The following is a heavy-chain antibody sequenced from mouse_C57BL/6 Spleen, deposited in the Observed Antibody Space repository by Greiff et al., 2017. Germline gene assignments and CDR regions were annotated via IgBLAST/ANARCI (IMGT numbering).Heavy chain of an antibody. CDR1: GYAFTNYL. CDR2: INPGSGGT. V-gene: IGHV1-54*01. CDR3: ARDYGSPPGFAY. Sequence: QVQLQQSGAELVRPGTSVKVSCKASGYAFTNYLIEWVKQRPGQGLEWIGVINPGSGGTNYNEKFKGKATLTADKSSSTAYMQLSSLTSEDSAVYFCARDYGSPPGFAYWGQGTLVTVSA. D-gene: IGHD1-1*01. J-gene: IGHJ3*01.